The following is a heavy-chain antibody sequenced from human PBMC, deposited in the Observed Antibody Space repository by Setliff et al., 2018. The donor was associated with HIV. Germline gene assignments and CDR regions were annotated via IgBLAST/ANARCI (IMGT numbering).Heavy chain of an antibody. CDR3: AKDDGSYWGNYFDS. D-gene: IGHD1-26*01. CDR1: GFTFNTFA. J-gene: IGHJ4*02. Sequence: GGSLRLSCAASGFTFNTFAMQWVRQAPGKGLEWVALISYDGTDKYYAHSVKGRFTISRDNSKNTLYLQMNSLRVEDTALYYCAKDDGSYWGNYFDSWGQGTLVTVSS. V-gene: IGHV3-30*04. CDR2: ISYDGTDK.